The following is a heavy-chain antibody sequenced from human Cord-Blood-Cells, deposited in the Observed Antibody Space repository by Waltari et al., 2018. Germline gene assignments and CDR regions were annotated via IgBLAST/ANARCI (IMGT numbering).Heavy chain of an antibody. CDR2: IYSGGST. D-gene: IGHD3-3*01. J-gene: IGHJ4*02. V-gene: IGHV3-53*02. CDR3: ARVFYDFWSGYYPDY. Sequence: EVQLVETGGGLIQPGGSLRLSCAASGFTVSSNYMSWVRQAPGKGLEWVAVIYSGGSTYYADSGKGRFTISRDNSKNTLYLQMNSLRAEDTAVYYCARVFYDFWSGYYPDYWGQGTLVTVSS. CDR1: GFTVSSNY.